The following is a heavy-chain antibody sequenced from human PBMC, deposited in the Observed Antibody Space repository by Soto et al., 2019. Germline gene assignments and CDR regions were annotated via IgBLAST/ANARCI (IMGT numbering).Heavy chain of an antibody. D-gene: IGHD3-10*01. V-gene: IGHV4-34*01. J-gene: IGHJ6*02. CDR2: INHSGST. CDR3: ARDTHSVYYYYYGMDV. CDR1: GGSFSGYY. Sequence: SETLSLTCAVYGGSFSGYYWSWIRQPPGKGLEWIGEINHSGSTNYNPSLKSRVTISVDTSKNQFSLELSSVTAADTAVYYCARDTHSVYYYYYGMDVWGQGTTVTVSS.